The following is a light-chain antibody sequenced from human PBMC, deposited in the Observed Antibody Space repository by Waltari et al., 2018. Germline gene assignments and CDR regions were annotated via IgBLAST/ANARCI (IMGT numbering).Light chain of an antibody. CDR2: EVI. Sequence: QSALTQPPSASGSPGQSVTISCTGTTSDVGGYNYVSWYQQHPGKAPKLMIYEVIKRPSGVPDRFSGSESGGTAALAVSGLQAEDGADDYCSSYAGSNNLVFGGGTKLTVL. CDR1: TSDVGGYNY. V-gene: IGLV2-8*01. CDR3: SSYAGSNNLV. J-gene: IGLJ2*01.